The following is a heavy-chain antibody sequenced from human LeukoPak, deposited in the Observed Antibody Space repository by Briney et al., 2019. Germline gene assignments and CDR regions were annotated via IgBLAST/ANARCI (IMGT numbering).Heavy chain of an antibody. J-gene: IGHJ4*02. CDR2: INPNSGGT. CDR3: ATTKQQLVRVYFDY. V-gene: IGHV1-2*02. D-gene: IGHD6-13*01. Sequence: ASVKVSCKASGYTFTGYYMHWVRQAPGQGLEWMGWINPNSGGTNYAQKFQGRVTMTRDTSISTAYMELSRLRSDDTAVYYCATTKQQLVRVYFDYWGQGTLVTVSS. CDR1: GYTFTGYY.